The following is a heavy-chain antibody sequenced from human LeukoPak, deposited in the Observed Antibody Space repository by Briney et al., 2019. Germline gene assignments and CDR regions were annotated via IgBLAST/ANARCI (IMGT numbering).Heavy chain of an antibody. CDR1: GFTFSSYA. Sequence: GGSLRLSCAASGFTFSSYAMHWVRQAPGKGLEWVAVISYDGSNKYYADSVKGRFTISRDNSKNTLYLQMNSLRAEDTAVYYCAREYYYDSSGHLDYWGQGTLVTVSS. CDR2: ISYDGSNK. CDR3: AREYYYDSSGHLDY. D-gene: IGHD3-22*01. V-gene: IGHV3-30-3*01. J-gene: IGHJ4*02.